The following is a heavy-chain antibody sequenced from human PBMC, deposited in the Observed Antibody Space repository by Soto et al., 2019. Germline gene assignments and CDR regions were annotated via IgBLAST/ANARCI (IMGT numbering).Heavy chain of an antibody. CDR3: ARAPRMTTVTTTFSDYFDY. CDR2: INPNSGGT. D-gene: IGHD4-17*01. CDR1: GYTFTGYY. Sequence: QVPLVQSGAEVKKPGASVKVSCKASGYTFTGYYMHWVRQAPGQGLEWMGWINPNSGGTNYAQKFQGWVTMTRDTSISTAYMELSRLRSDDTAVYYCARAPRMTTVTTTFSDYFDYWGQGALVTVSS. V-gene: IGHV1-2*04. J-gene: IGHJ4*02.